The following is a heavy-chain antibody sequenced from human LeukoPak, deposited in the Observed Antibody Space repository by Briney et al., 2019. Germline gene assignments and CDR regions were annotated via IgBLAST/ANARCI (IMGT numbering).Heavy chain of an antibody. V-gene: IGHV3-7*03. CDR2: IKQDGSEK. D-gene: IGHD6-19*01. Sequence: PGGSLRLSCAVSGFTFSTYWMSWVRQAPGKGLEWVANIKQDGSEKNYVDSVKGRFTISRVNANNSVYLQMNSLRVEDTAVYYCAKNKQWLLLDYWGQGTRVTVSS. CDR1: GFTFSTYW. CDR3: AKNKQWLLLDY. J-gene: IGHJ4*02.